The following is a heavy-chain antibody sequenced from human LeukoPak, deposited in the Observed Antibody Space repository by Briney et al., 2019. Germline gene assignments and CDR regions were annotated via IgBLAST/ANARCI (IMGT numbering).Heavy chain of an antibody. D-gene: IGHD1-1*01. CDR1: GFTFTTYY. Sequence: GGSLRLSCAASGFTFTTYYMTWVRQAPGKGLEWVANINQDGSGQNYVDSVKGRFTFSRDNAKNSVYLQMDSLRADDTAVYYCARENWSIDYWGQGTLVTVSS. CDR3: ARENWSIDY. J-gene: IGHJ4*02. V-gene: IGHV3-7*01. CDR2: INQDGSGQ.